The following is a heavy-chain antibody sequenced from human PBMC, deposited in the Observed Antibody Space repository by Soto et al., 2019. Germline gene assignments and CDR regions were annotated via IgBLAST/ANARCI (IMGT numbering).Heavy chain of an antibody. CDR1: EFTFSIFD. V-gene: IGHV3-23*01. Sequence: EVHLLESGGGLVQPGGSLRHSCAASEFTFSIFDMSWVRQAPGKGLEWVSMISDSGDRTYYAGSVRGRFTMSRDNSKNTEYLQMDSLRAEDTAVYYCIKGGWLDYWGQGTLVTVYS. CDR3: IKGGWLDY. J-gene: IGHJ4*02. D-gene: IGHD5-12*01. CDR2: ISDSGDRT.